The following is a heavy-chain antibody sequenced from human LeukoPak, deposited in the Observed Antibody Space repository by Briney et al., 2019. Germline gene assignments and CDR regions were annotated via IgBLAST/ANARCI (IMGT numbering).Heavy chain of an antibody. CDR3: ARDSGSGSYVDY. V-gene: IGHV3-30*04. J-gene: IGHJ4*02. CDR2: ISYDGSNK. Sequence: GGSLRLSCAASGFTFSSYAMSWVRQAPGKGLEWVAVISYDGSNKYYADSVKGRFTISRDNSKNTLYLQMNSLRAEDTAVYYCARDSGSGSYVDYWGQGTLVTVSS. D-gene: IGHD3-10*01. CDR1: GFTFSSYA.